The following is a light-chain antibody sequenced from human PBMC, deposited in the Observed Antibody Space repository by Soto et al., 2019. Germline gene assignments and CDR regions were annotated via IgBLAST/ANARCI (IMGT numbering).Light chain of an antibody. CDR3: LHYNTWPWT. CDR1: QSISSY. V-gene: IGKV1-39*01. CDR2: AAS. J-gene: IGKJ1*01. Sequence: DIHITHSPSSLSSSVLYIFTITCLASQSISSYLNWYQQKPGKAPKLLIYAASSLQSGVPSRFSGSGSGTDFTLTISSLQPEDFAVYYCLHYNTWPWTFGQGTKVDIK.